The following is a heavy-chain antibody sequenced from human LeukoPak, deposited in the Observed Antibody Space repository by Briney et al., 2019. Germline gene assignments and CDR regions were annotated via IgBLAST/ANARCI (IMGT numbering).Heavy chain of an antibody. V-gene: IGHV3-74*01. D-gene: IGHD6-13*01. Sequence: GGSLRLSCAASGFTFSSYWMHWVRQAPGKGLVWVSRINSDGSSTSYADSVKGRFTISRDNAKNTLYLQMNGLRAEDTAVYYCARPYSSSSGDAFDIWGQGTMVTVSS. CDR3: ARPYSSSSGDAFDI. J-gene: IGHJ3*02. CDR1: GFTFSSYW. CDR2: INSDGSST.